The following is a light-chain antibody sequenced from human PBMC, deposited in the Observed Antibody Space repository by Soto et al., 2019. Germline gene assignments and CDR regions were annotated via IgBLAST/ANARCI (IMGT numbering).Light chain of an antibody. V-gene: IGLV2-23*01. CDR3: CAYAGSGSVV. Sequence: QSVLTQPASVSGSPGQSITVSCTGTNTDVGGYNYVSWYQHRPGKAPRLMIYEATKRPSGVSNRFSGSKSGNTASLTISGLQAEDEADYYCCAYAGSGSVVFGGGTKLTVL. CDR2: EAT. J-gene: IGLJ2*01. CDR1: NTDVGGYNY.